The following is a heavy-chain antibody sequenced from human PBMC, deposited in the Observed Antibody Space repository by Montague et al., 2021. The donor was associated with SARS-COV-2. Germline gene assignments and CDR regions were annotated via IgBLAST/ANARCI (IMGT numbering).Heavy chain of an antibody. CDR2: TYYRFKWYH. CDR1: GDSVAVNTAT. J-gene: IGHJ3*02. V-gene: IGHV6-1*01. Sequence: CAISGDSVAVNTATWSWVRQSPSRDLEWLGRTYYRFKWYHDYAISLKSRITINPDTSKNQFSLQLSSVAPEDTAVFYCARTTTRMLYPENAFDIWGQGTMVTVSS. CDR3: ARTTTRMLYPENAFDI. D-gene: IGHD2-15*01.